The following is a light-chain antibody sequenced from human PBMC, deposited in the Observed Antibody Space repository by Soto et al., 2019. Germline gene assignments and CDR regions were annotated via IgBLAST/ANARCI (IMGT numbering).Light chain of an antibody. V-gene: IGLV1-40*01. CDR2: GNS. CDR1: SSNIGAGYD. CDR3: QSYDSSLEV. J-gene: IGLJ1*01. Sequence: QSVLTQPPSVSGAPGQRVTISCTGSSSNIGAGYDVHWYQQLPGTAPKLLIYGNSNRPSGVPDRFSGSKSGTSASLAITGLQAEDEADYYCQSYDSSLEVFGTGTKATVL.